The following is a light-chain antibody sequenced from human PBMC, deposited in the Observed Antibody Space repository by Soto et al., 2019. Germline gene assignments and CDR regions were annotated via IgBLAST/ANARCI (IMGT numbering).Light chain of an antibody. CDR2: GAS. J-gene: IGKJ1*01. Sequence: EIVLTQSPGTLSLSPGERATLSCRASQSVSSNYLAWYQQKPGQAPRVLIYGASSRTTGIPDRFSGSGSGTEFTLTISSLQPDDFATYYCQQYNSFAWTFGQGTKVDIK. V-gene: IGKV3-20*01. CDR1: QSVSSNY. CDR3: QQYNSFAWT.